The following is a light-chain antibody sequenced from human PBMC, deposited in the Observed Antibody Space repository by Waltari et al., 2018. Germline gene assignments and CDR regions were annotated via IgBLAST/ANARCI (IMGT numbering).Light chain of an antibody. CDR2: EVS. CDR1: SSDLGAYNF. J-gene: IGLJ1*01. Sequence: QSALTQPPSASGSPGQSVTIACTGTSSDLGAYNFVSWYQQHPGKAPKLLIYEVSARPSGVPDRFSGSKSGNTASLTVSGLQAEDEADYYCSSYATTYSFVFGSGTRVAVL. V-gene: IGLV2-8*01. CDR3: SSYATTYSFV.